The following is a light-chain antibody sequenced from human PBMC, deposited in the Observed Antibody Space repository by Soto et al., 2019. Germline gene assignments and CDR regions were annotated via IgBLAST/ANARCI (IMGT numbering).Light chain of an antibody. Sequence: DVQMTQSPSSLSAFVGDRVTITCRASQGIARYLAWFQQKPGKVPKLLIYATSTLQSGVPSRFSGSGSGTDFTLTISSLQPEDVATYYCQKYNTDPLTFGGGTKVEIK. CDR1: QGIARY. J-gene: IGKJ4*01. CDR2: ATS. V-gene: IGKV1-27*01. CDR3: QKYNTDPLT.